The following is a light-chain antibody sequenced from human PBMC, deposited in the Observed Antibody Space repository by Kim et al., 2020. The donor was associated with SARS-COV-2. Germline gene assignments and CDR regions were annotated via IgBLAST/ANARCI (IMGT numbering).Light chain of an antibody. CDR2: DKN. Sequence: GQKVTNSCSGSRSNVGDHYISWYQQLPGTAPKLLIDDKNKRPSGIPDRFAGSKDGTSATLGINGLQTGDEGDYYCGTWDSSLTSVVFGGGTQLTVL. CDR1: RSNVGDHY. V-gene: IGLV1-51*01. CDR3: GTWDSSLTSVV. J-gene: IGLJ2*01.